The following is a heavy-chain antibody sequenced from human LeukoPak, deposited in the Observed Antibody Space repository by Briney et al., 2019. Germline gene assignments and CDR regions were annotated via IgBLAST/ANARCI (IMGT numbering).Heavy chain of an antibody. V-gene: IGHV3-53*01. J-gene: IGHJ4*02. Sequence: GGSLRLSCAASGFTVSSNYMSWVRQAPGKGLEWVSVIYSGGSTYYADSVKGRFTISRDNSKNTLYLQMNSLRAEDTAVYYCARVGVNYGSGSYYPLVYWGQGTLVTVSS. CDR3: ARVGVNYGSGSYYPLVY. CDR2: IYSGGST. D-gene: IGHD3-10*01. CDR1: GFTVSSNY.